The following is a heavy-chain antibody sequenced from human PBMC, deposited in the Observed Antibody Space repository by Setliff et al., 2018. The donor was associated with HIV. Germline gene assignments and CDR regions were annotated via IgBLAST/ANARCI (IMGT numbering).Heavy chain of an antibody. V-gene: IGHV4-38-2*02. Sequence: TLSLTCTLSDYSINSGYYWGWIRQPPGKGLQWIGSIYHGGSTYYSPSLKSRVTISGDTSKNQFSLKVRSVTAADTAVYYCAREDYYDSSGYAFDIWGQGTMVTVSS. D-gene: IGHD3-22*01. J-gene: IGHJ3*02. CDR1: DYSINSGYY. CDR3: AREDYYDSSGYAFDI. CDR2: IYHGGST.